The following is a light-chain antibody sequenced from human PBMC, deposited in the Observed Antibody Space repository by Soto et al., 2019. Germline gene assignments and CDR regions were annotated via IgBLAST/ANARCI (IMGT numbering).Light chain of an antibody. Sequence: SVLTQPASVSGSPGQSITISCTGTSSDIGAYNYVSWYQQYPGKAPRLLIYAVSNRPSGVSDRFSGSKSGNTASLTISGLQAEDEAHYYCCSYGGRILVIFGEGTKLTVL. V-gene: IGLV2-14*01. CDR1: SSDIGAYNY. CDR3: CSYGGRILVI. J-gene: IGLJ2*01. CDR2: AVS.